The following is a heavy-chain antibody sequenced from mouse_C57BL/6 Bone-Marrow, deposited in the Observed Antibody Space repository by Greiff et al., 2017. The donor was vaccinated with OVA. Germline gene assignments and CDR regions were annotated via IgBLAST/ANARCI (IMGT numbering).Heavy chain of an antibody. CDR2: INPSSGYT. V-gene: IGHV1-4*01. CDR3: ARKDDSPSRYWYIDV. CDR1: GYTFTSYT. Sequence: QVQLQQSGAELARPGASVKMSCKASGYTFTSYTMHWVKQRPGQGLEWIGYINPSSGYTKYNQKFKDKATLTADKSSSTAYMQLSSLTSENSAVYYCARKDDSPSRYWYIDVWGTGTTVTVSS. D-gene: IGHD2-4*01. J-gene: IGHJ1*03.